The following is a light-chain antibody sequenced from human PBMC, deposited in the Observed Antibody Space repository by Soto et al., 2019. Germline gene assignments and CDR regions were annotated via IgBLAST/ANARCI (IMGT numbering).Light chain of an antibody. J-gene: IGKJ2*01. CDR2: AAS. CDR1: QGISNF. Sequence: DIQMTQSPSSLSASVGDRVTITCRASQGISNFLGWYQQKPGKVPKLLIYAASTLQSGVPSRFSGSGSGTAFTLTISSLQPEDVATYYCQKYNRAPYTFGQGTKLEIK. CDR3: QKYNRAPYT. V-gene: IGKV1-27*01.